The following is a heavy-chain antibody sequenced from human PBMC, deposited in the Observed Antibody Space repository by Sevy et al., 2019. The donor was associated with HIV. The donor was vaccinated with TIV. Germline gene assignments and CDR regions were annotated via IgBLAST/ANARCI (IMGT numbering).Heavy chain of an antibody. V-gene: IGHV4-4*02. J-gene: IGHJ4*02. CDR1: GDSSSGNNW. Sequence: SETLSLTCAVSGDSSSGNNWWTWVRQPPGKGLEWIGEIQHSGNTNYNPSLKSRVTMSVDKSKNQSSLKLTSVTAAETAVYYCANLKLTSRGNFFTYDYWAQGALVTVSS. CDR3: ANLKLTSRGNFFTYDY. D-gene: IGHD1-7*01. CDR2: IQHSGNT.